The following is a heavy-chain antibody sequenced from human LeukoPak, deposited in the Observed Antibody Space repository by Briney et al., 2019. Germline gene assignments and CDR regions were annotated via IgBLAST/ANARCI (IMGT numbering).Heavy chain of an antibody. CDR1: GFTFSSYG. Sequence: GGSLRLSCAASGFTFSSYGMHWVRQAPGKGLEWVAVISYDGSNKYYADSVKGRFTISRDNSKNTLYLQTNSLRAEDTAVYYCAFGDYYDSSGYRTFDYWGQGILVTVSS. CDR3: AFGDYYDSSGYRTFDY. CDR2: ISYDGSNK. J-gene: IGHJ4*02. V-gene: IGHV3-30*03. D-gene: IGHD3-22*01.